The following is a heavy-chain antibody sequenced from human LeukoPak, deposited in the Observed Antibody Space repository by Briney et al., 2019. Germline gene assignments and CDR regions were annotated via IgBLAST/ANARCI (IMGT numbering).Heavy chain of an antibody. CDR3: ARDLNLGEVSFDY. J-gene: IGHJ4*02. CDR1: GFTFSSCS. CDR2: ISSSSSYI. D-gene: IGHD3-16*02. V-gene: IGHV3-21*01. Sequence: KTGGSLRLSCAASGFTFSSCSMNWVRQAPGKGLEWVSSISSSSSYIYYADSVKGRFTISRDNSKDTLYLQMNSLRTEDTAVYYCARDLNLGEVSFDYWGQGTLVTVSS.